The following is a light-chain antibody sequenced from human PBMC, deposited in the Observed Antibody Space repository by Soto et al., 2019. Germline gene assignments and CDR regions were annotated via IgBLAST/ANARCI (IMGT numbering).Light chain of an antibody. CDR3: QQSASLPFT. V-gene: IGKV1-33*01. CDR1: QDISNF. Sequence: DIQMTQSPSSLSASIGDRVAITCQASQDISNFLNWYQHKPGKAPKLLTYDASDLETGVPSRFSGSGSGTDFTFTITNLQPEDVATYYCQQSASLPFTCGPVTKVDIK. CDR2: DAS. J-gene: IGKJ3*01.